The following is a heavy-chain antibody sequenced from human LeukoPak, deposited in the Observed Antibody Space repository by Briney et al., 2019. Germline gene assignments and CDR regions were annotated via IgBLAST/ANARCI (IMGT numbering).Heavy chain of an antibody. V-gene: IGHV1-2*02. CDR3: ARRRAVAGVNWFDP. J-gene: IGHJ5*02. D-gene: IGHD6-19*01. CDR2: INPNSGGT. CDR1: GYTFTGYY. Sequence: ASVKVSCKASGYTFTGYYMHWVRQAPGQGLEWMGWINPNSGGTNYAQKFQGRVTMTRDTSISTAYMELGSLRSDDTAVYYCARRRAVAGVNWFDPWGQGTLVTVSS.